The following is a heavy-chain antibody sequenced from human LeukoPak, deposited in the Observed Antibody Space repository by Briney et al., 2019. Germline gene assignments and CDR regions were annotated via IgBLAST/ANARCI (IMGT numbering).Heavy chain of an antibody. CDR3: ANYQPCKQYPAGYFDY. V-gene: IGHV3-23*01. Sequence: GGSLRLSCAASGFTLSSDAMSWVRQAPGKGLEWVSVISGSGGSTYYAASVKGRFTISRDTSKNTLYLQMNSRRAEETAVYYCANYQPCKQYPAGYFDYWGQGTLVTVSS. D-gene: IGHD2-2*01. CDR1: GFTLSSDA. CDR2: ISGSGGST. J-gene: IGHJ4*02.